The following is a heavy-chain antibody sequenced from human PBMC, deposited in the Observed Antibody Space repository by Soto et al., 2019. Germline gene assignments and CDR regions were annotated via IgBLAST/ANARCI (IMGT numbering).Heavy chain of an antibody. V-gene: IGHV3-33*01. CDR2: IWYDGTNK. CDR1: GFRFISYG. CDR3: TRSPGSFGSRRYFDF. J-gene: IGHJ4*02. D-gene: IGHD1-26*01. Sequence: QDHLVESGGGVVQPGRSLRLSCAASGFRFISYGMHWVRQAPGKGLEWVAVIWYDGTNKDYADSVKGRFTISRDNSNNTLYLQMTRLRAEDTAVYYCTRSPGSFGSRRYFDFWGQGTLVTVSS.